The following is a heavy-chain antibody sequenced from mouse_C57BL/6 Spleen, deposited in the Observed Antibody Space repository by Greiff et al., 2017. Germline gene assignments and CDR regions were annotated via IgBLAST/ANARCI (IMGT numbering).Heavy chain of an antibody. V-gene: IGHV1-39*01. Sequence: VQLQQSGPELVKPGASVKISCKASGYSFTDYNMNWVKQSNGKSLEWIGVINPNFGTTSYTQTFKGKATLTVDQSSSTAYMNLNSLTSEDSAVYYCARGAYYYGSSYFDYWGQGTTLTVSS. J-gene: IGHJ2*01. D-gene: IGHD1-1*01. CDR2: INPNFGTT. CDR1: GYSFTDYN. CDR3: ARGAYYYGSSYFDY.